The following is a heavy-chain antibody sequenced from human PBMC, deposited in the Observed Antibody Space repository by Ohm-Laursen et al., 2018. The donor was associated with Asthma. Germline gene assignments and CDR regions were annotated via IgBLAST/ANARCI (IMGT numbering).Heavy chain of an antibody. D-gene: IGHD2-21*01. CDR3: VRDVVDRFDY. CDR2: IYIGNT. CDR1: GYSVTSYA. J-gene: IGHJ4*02. Sequence: GASVKVSCKASGYSVTSYAFSWVRQAPGQRPEWVGWIYIGNTNYAPNFRDRITMTTDTSTNTAYMELRSLTSDDTAVYYCVRDVVDRFDYWGQGSLVIVSS. V-gene: IGHV1-18*04.